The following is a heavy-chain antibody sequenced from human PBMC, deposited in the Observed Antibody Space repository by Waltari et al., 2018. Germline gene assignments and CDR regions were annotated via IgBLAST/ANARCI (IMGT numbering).Heavy chain of an antibody. V-gene: IGHV4-61*02. CDR1: GGSISSGSYY. J-gene: IGHJ6*03. CDR2: IYPSGTT. D-gene: IGHD3-10*01. CDR3: ARGYYGSGSYSYYYYYMDV. Sequence: QVQLQESGPGLVKPSQTLSLTCTVSGGSISSGSYYWSWIRQPAGKGLEWIGRIYPSGTTNYTPALNSRGTISVDTSKTQCSLKLSSVTAADTAVYYCARGYYGSGSYSYYYYYMDVWGKGTTVTVSS.